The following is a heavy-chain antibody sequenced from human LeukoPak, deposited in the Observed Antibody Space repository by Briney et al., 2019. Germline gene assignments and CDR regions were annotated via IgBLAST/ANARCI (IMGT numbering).Heavy chain of an antibody. D-gene: IGHD3-10*01. Sequence: QSSETLSLTCTVSGASTGSFYWSWIRQPPGERLEWIGYIYTGGSTNYNPSLKSRVTISVDTSKNQFSLSLRSMTAADTAVYYCARGSGAPTPFPLDHWGQGILVTVSS. CDR1: GASTGSFY. J-gene: IGHJ4*02. CDR3: ARGSGAPTPFPLDH. CDR2: IYTGGST. V-gene: IGHV4-4*09.